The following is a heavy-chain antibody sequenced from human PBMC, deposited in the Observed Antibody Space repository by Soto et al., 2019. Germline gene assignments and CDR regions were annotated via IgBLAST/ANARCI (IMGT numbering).Heavy chain of an antibody. D-gene: IGHD2-21*02. V-gene: IGHV4-61*08. CDR1: GGSISSVGQY. CDR3: ARRVSGVTFDL. CDR2: IYYSGSN. Sequence: PSETLSLTCSVSGGSISSVGQYWTWIRQRPGMGLEWIGYIYYSGSNNYNPSLKSPVTISVDMSKNPLSLGLSSVTAADAAVYYCARRVSGVTFDLWGQGTLVTVSS. J-gene: IGHJ4*02.